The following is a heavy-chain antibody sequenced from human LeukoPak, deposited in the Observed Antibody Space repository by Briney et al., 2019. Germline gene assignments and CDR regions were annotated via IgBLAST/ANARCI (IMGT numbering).Heavy chain of an antibody. V-gene: IGHV4-59*08. CDR3: SRLECIIMILGGAFDI. CDR1: GGSITGYY. J-gene: IGHJ3*02. CDR2: IYYSGST. D-gene: IGHD3-22*01. Sequence: SETLSLTCTVSGGSITGYYWSWIRQPPGKGLEWIGYIYYSGSTNYSPSLKSRVTISVDTSKNQFSLKLSSVTAADTAVYYCSRLECIIMILGGAFDIWGQGTVVTVSS.